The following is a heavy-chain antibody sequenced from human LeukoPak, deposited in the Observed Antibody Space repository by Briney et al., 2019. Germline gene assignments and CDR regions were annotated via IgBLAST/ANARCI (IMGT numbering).Heavy chain of an antibody. CDR2: IYYSGST. Sequence: PSETLSLTCTVSGGSISSYYWSWIRQPPGKGLEWIGYIYYSGSTNYNPSLKSRVTMSVDTSKNQFSLKLSSVTAADTAVYYCARAESSSRGNLRFDPWGQGTLVTVSS. CDR3: ARAESSSRGNLRFDP. D-gene: IGHD4-23*01. CDR1: GGSISSYY. V-gene: IGHV4-59*01. J-gene: IGHJ5*02.